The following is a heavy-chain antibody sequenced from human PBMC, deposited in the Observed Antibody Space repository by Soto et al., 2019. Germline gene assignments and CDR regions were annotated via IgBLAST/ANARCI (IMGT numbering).Heavy chain of an antibody. CDR2: IYGGST. J-gene: IGHJ5*02. D-gene: IGHD1-26*01. CDR1: GASISSSDYY. Sequence: SETLSLTCSVSGASISSSDYYWGWIRQPPGQGLEWIGSIYGGSTYYNPSLKSRVTISVDTSMNQFSLRLSSATAADTAVFYCAMGFPTGGYHNGNWFDPWGQGTLVTVSS. V-gene: IGHV4-39*01. CDR3: AMGFPTGGYHNGNWFDP.